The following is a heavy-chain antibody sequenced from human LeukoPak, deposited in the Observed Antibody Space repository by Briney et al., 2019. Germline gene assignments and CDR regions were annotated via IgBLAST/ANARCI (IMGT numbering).Heavy chain of an antibody. D-gene: IGHD6-13*01. CDR3: ARVPTRPGIAAAGPSDY. Sequence: ASVKVSCKASGYTFTGYYMHWVRQAPGQGLEWMGWINPNSGGTNYAQKLQGRVTMTTDTSTSTAYMELRSLRSDDTAVYYCARVPTRPGIAAAGPSDYWGQGTLVTVSS. CDR1: GYTFTGYY. CDR2: INPNSGGT. J-gene: IGHJ4*02. V-gene: IGHV1-2*02.